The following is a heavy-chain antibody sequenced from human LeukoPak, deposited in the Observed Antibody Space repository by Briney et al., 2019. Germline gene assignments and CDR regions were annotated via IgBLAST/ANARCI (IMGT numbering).Heavy chain of an antibody. V-gene: IGHV4-39*07. J-gene: IGHJ5*02. CDR1: GGSISSSSYY. Sequence: SETLSLTCTVSGGSISSSSYYWSWIRQPPGKGLEWIGEINHSGSTNYNPSLKSRVTISVDTSKNQFSLKLSSVTAADTAVYYCATSFSGSYYNWFDPWGQGTLVTVSS. CDR2: INHSGST. CDR3: ATSFSGSYYNWFDP. D-gene: IGHD1-26*01.